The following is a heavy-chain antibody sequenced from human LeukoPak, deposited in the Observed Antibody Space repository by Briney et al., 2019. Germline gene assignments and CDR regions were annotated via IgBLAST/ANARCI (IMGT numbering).Heavy chain of an antibody. CDR3: ARDGGGRYSSGSLYYYYYMDV. D-gene: IGHD1-26*01. J-gene: IGHJ6*03. CDR2: IYASGSS. CDR1: GDPISSGRYY. V-gene: IGHV4-61*02. Sequence: SQTLSLTCTVSGDPISSGRYYWSWIRQPAGKGLEWIGRIYASGSSDYNPSLKSRVTISVDMSKNQFSLRLSPVTAADTAVYYCARDGGGRYSSGSLYYYYYMDVWGKGTTVTVSS.